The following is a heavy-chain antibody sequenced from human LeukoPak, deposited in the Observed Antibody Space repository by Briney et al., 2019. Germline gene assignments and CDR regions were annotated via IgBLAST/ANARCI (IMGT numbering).Heavy chain of an antibody. D-gene: IGHD1-26*01. CDR1: GSSFTTYY. Sequence: ASVKVSCKASGSSFTTYYMHWVRQAPGQGLEWMGIINPSRGTATYAQKFQVRVTITRDTSTTTVYMELSSLRSEDTAVYYCAREGEWELEVIGGYWGQGTLVTVSS. CDR3: AREGEWELEVIGGY. V-gene: IGHV1-46*01. J-gene: IGHJ4*02. CDR2: INPSRGTA.